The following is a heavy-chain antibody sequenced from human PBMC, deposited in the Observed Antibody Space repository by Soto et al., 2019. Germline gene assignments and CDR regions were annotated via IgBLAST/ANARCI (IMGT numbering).Heavy chain of an antibody. J-gene: IGHJ6*02. Sequence: PVGSLRLSCASSVFTFSNAWMSCFRHSPGKGLEWVGRIKSKTDGGTTDYAAPVKGRFTISRDDSKNTLYLQMNSLKTEDTAVYYCTTGRSSGWFGARSDYGMDVWGQGTTVTVSS. CDR3: TTGRSSGWFGARSDYGMDV. CDR1: VFTFSNAW. D-gene: IGHD3-10*01. CDR2: IKSKTDGGTT. V-gene: IGHV3-15*01.